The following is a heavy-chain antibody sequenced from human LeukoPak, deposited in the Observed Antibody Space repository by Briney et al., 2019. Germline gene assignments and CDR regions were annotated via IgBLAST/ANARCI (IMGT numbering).Heavy chain of an antibody. V-gene: IGHV3-7*01. CDR2: IKQDGSEK. J-gene: IGHJ1*01. CDR1: GFTFSNYW. Sequence: GGSLRFSCAASGFTFSNYWLSWVRQAPGKGLEWVANIKQDGSEKYYVDSVKGRFTISRDNAKNSLYLQMNSLRAEDTAVYYCAELQRWGQGTLVTVSS. CDR3: AELQR.